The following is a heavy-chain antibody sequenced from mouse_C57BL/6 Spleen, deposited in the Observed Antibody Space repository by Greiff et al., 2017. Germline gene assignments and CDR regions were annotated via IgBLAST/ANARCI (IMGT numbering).Heavy chain of an antibody. CDR3: ARGGYYGSSLYAMDY. CDR2: INPSNGGT. V-gene: IGHV1-53*01. J-gene: IGHJ4*01. CDR1: GYTFTSYW. Sequence: VQLQQPGTELVKPGASVELSCKASGYTFTSYWMHWVKQRPGQGLEWIGNINPSNGGTNYNEKFKSKATLTVDKSSSTAYMQLSSLTSEDSAVYYCARGGYYGSSLYAMDYWGQGTSVTVSS. D-gene: IGHD1-1*01.